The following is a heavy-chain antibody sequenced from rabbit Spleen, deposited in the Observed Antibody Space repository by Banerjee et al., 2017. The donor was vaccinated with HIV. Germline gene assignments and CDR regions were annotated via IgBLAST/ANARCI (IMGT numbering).Heavy chain of an antibody. D-gene: IGHD8-1*01. V-gene: IGHV1S43*01. CDR3: TRGDDGNSRYSL. CDR1: GFDFSFLYH. J-gene: IGHJ4*01. Sequence: QEQLVESGGGLVQPGGSLALTCKASGFDFSFLYHMCWVRQAPGKGLEWIGCIYVDSSGSTNYASWAKGRFTITRSTSLNTVTLQMTGLTAADTATYFCTRGDDGNSRYSLWGQGTLVTVS. CDR2: IYVDSSGST.